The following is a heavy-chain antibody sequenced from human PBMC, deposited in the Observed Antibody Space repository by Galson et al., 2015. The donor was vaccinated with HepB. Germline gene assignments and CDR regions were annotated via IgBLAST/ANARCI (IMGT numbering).Heavy chain of an antibody. D-gene: IGHD5-24*01. CDR3: ARALGWLQFAFDY. CDR2: ISSDASKK. V-gene: IGHV3-30*03. CDR1: GFNFNRYG. Sequence: SLRLSCAASGFNFNRYGIHWVRQAQGKGLVWVALISSDASKKYYADSLKGRLTISRDKSKNTLYLQMYGLRVEDTALYYCARALGWLQFAFDYWGQGTLVTVSS. J-gene: IGHJ4*02.